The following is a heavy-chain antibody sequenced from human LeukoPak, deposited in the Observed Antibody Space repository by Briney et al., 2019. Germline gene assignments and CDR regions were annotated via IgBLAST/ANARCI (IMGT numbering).Heavy chain of an antibody. CDR3: AGYDGNTGRIDN. D-gene: IGHD3-22*01. J-gene: IGHJ4*02. Sequence: SETLSLTCTVSDYSLGSGYYWGWIRQPPGKGLEWIGSMYHNGVTFSNPSLRSRLSISLDTSKNQFSLRLSSVTAADTAVYYCAGYDGNTGRIDNWGQGTLVTVSS. V-gene: IGHV4-38-2*02. CDR1: DYSLGSGYY. CDR2: MYHNGVT.